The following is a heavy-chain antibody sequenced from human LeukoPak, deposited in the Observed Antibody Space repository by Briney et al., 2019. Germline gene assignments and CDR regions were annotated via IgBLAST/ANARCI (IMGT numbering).Heavy chain of an antibody. D-gene: IGHD3-3*01. CDR3: ARANYDFWSGSLDV. V-gene: IGHV1-2*02. CDR1: GYTFTGYY. CDR2: INPNSGGT. J-gene: IGHJ6*02. Sequence: GASVKLSCKASGYTFTGYYMHWVRQAPGHGLEWMGWINPNSGGTNYAQKFHGRVTMTRDTSISTAYMELSRLRSDDTAVYYCARANYDFWSGSLDVWGQGTTVAVSS.